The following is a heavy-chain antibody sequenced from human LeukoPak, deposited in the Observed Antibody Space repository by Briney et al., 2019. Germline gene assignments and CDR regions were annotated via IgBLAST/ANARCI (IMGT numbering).Heavy chain of an antibody. V-gene: IGHV3-9*01. CDR1: GFTFDDYA. D-gene: IGHD6-19*01. J-gene: IGHJ4*02. CDR2: IGWNIGSI. CDR3: AKAWAASGSGWPDY. Sequence: GGSLRLSCAASGFTFDDYAMHWVRQAPGKGLEWVAGIGWNIGSIGYADSVKGRFTISRDNAKNSLYLQMNSLRAEDTALYYCAKAWAASGSGWPDYWGQGTLVTVSS.